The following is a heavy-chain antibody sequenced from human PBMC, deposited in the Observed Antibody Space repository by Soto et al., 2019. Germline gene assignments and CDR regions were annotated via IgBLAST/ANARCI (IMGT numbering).Heavy chain of an antibody. V-gene: IGHV4-34*01. Sequence: QVHLQQWGAGLLKPSETLSLTCAVYGGSFSAYWWSWIRQPPGKGLEWIGEINHSGSTNYNPSLKNRVTISVDTSRSAFSLKLSSVTAADTAVYYCARSGHLFDYWGQGTLVTVSS. J-gene: IGHJ4*02. CDR1: GGSFSAYW. D-gene: IGHD3-10*01. CDR2: INHSGST. CDR3: ARSGHLFDY.